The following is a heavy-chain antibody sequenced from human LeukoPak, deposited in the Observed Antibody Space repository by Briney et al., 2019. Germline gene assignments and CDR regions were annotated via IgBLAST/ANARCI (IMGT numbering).Heavy chain of an antibody. Sequence: GASVKVSCKASGYTFTSYGISWVRQAPGQGLEWMGIINPSGGSTSYAQKFQGRVTMTRDTSTSTVYMELSSLRSEDTAVYYCARPRGSGGSGSSFDYWGQGTLVTVSS. CDR1: GYTFTSYG. J-gene: IGHJ4*02. CDR2: INPSGGST. CDR3: ARPRGSGGSGSSFDY. V-gene: IGHV1-46*01. D-gene: IGHD3-10*01.